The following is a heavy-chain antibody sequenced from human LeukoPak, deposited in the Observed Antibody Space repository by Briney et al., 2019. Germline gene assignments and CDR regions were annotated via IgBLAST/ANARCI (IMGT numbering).Heavy chain of an antibody. J-gene: IGHJ4*02. CDR2: IYYSGST. Sequence: PSETLSLTCTVSGGSISSSSYYWGWIRQPPGKGLEWIGSIYYSGSTYYNPSLKSRVTISVDASKNQFSLKLSSVIAADTAVYYCARRSNPYYYDSSGYPFDYWGQGTLVTVSS. V-gene: IGHV4-39*07. CDR3: ARRSNPYYYDSSGYPFDY. CDR1: GGSISSSSYY. D-gene: IGHD3-22*01.